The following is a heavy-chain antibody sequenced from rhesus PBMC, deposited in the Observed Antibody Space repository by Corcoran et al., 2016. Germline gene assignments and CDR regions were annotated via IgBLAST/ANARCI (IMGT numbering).Heavy chain of an antibody. V-gene: IGHV4-173*01. CDR2: ISGSGGST. Sequence: QLQLQESGPGLVKPSETLSLTCAVSGGSISSNYWSWIRQPPVKGLEWLGRISGSGGSTDYNPSPKSRVTISTDTSKNQFSMKLSAVTAADTAVYYCARDHDSGYYGPFDYWGQGVLVTVSS. CDR3: ARDHDSGYYGPFDY. CDR1: GGSISSNY. D-gene: IGHD3-28*01. J-gene: IGHJ4*01.